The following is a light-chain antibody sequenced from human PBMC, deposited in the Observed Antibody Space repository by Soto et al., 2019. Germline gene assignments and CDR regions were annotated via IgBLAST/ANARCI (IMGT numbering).Light chain of an antibody. V-gene: IGKV3-20*01. CDR2: ASS. Sequence: EIVLTQSPGTLSLSPGERATFSCRASQSVSSSYLAWYQQKPGQAPRLLIYASSSRATGIPDRFSGSGSGTDFTLSISRLEPEDFAVYYCQQYRSSPPTFGQGTKVDNK. CDR3: QQYRSSPPT. J-gene: IGKJ1*01. CDR1: QSVSSSY.